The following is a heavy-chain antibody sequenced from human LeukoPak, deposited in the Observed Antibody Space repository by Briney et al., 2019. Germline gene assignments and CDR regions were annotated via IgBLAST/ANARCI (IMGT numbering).Heavy chain of an antibody. CDR1: GGSFSGYY. D-gene: IGHD3-9*01. CDR2: INHSGST. CDR3: ARVGSYDILTGYLH. Sequence: SETLSLTCAVYGGSFSGYYWSWIRQPPGKGLEWIGEINHSGSTNYNPSLKSRVTISVDTSKNQFSLKLSSVNAADTAVYYCARVGSYDILTGYLHWGQGTLVTVSS. J-gene: IGHJ4*02. V-gene: IGHV4-34*01.